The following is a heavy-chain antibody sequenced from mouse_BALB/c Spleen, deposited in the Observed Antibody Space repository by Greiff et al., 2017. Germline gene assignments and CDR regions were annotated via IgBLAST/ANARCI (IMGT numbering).Heavy chain of an antibody. CDR1: GFTFSSYG. V-gene: IGHV5-6-3*01. CDR2: INSNGGST. J-gene: IGHJ4*01. CDR3: ARDRFLMDY. Sequence: EVKVVESGGGLVQPGGSLKLSCAASGFTFSSYGMSWVRQTPDKRLELVATINSNGGSTYYPDSVKGRFTISRDNAKNTLYLQMSSLKSEDTAMYYCARDRFLMDYWGQGTSVTVSS.